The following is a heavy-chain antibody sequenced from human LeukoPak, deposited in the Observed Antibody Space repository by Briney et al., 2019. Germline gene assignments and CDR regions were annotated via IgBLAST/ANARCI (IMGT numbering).Heavy chain of an antibody. CDR3: ARDKYGDYVIDY. J-gene: IGHJ4*02. Sequence: PGGSLRLSCAASGFTFSSYSMNWVRQAPGKGLEWVSSISSSSSYIYYADSVKGRLTISRDNAKNSLYLQMNSLRAEDTAVYYCARDKYGDYVIDYWGQGTLVTVSS. V-gene: IGHV3-21*01. CDR2: ISSSSSYI. D-gene: IGHD4-17*01. CDR1: GFTFSSYS.